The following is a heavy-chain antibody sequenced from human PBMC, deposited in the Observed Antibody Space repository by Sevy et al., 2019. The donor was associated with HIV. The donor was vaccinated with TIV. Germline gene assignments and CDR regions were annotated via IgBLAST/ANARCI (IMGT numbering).Heavy chain of an antibody. D-gene: IGHD3-22*01. CDR1: GGTFTSYG. J-gene: IGHJ3*02. Sequence: ASVKVSCKASGGTFTSYGLSWVRQAPGQGLDWLGTYTPIFGTTNYAQKFQGRITIAADESTSTAYMELSSLRSEDSAVYFCARLYHDGSAVQAFDIWGQGTMVTVSS. CDR2: YTPIFGTT. CDR3: ARLYHDGSAVQAFDI. V-gene: IGHV1-69*13.